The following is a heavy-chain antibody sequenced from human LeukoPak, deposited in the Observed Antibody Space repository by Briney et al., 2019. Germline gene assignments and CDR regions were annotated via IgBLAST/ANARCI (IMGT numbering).Heavy chain of an antibody. D-gene: IGHD2-15*01. CDR1: GYTFTAYY. CDR3: ARTYCSGGRCYSGFDY. CDR2: INPNSGGT. Sequence: ASVKVSCKVSGYTFTAYYLHWVRQAPGQGLEWMGWINPNSGGTNYTQKFQGRVTMTRDTSISTAYMELSGLRSDDTAVYYCARTYCSGGRCYSGFDYWGQGTLVTVSS. J-gene: IGHJ4*02. V-gene: IGHV1-2*02.